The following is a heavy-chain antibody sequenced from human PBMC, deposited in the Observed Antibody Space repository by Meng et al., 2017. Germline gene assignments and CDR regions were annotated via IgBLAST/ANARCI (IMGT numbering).Heavy chain of an antibody. V-gene: IGHV3-7*01. Sequence: GESLKTSCAASGFSFSSYWMSWVRQAPGKGLEWVANIKEDGGKKFYVDSVKGRFTISRDNTNPSLDLQINSVRVEDTAVYYCARDILGGAFDIWGQGTMVTVSS. CDR1: GFSFSSYW. CDR3: ARDILGGAFDI. CDR2: IKEDGGKK. J-gene: IGHJ3*02. D-gene: IGHD3-3*02.